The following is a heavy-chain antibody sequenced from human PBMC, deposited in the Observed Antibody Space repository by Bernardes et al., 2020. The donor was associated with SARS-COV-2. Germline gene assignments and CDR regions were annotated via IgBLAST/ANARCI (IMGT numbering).Heavy chain of an antibody. Sequence: SETLSLTCTVSGASISGSRYYWAWIRQTPGKGLEWIVGIFYSGSAYFNPSLKSRATISVDRSKNQFSLKLSSVTAADTAVYYCASPGKDYSNYLGAFDIWGQGTLVTVSS. D-gene: IGHD4-4*01. V-gene: IGHV4-39*01. CDR2: IFYSGSA. CDR1: GASISGSRYY. J-gene: IGHJ3*02. CDR3: ASPGKDYSNYLGAFDI.